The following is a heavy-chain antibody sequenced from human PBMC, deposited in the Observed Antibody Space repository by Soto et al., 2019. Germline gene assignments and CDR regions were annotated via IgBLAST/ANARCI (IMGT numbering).Heavy chain of an antibody. CDR2: ISANNGNT. D-gene: IGHD4-17*01. J-gene: IGHJ4*02. CDR1: GYTFTSYG. CDR3: ARDYADYFLFTLHY. V-gene: IGHV1-18*01. Sequence: QVQLVQSGAEVKKPGASVKVSCKASGYTFTSYGISWVRQAPGQGLEWMGWISANNGNTNYAQKLQGRVTLTTDTSTSTAYMELRSLRSDDTAVYYCARDYADYFLFTLHYWGQGTLVTVSS.